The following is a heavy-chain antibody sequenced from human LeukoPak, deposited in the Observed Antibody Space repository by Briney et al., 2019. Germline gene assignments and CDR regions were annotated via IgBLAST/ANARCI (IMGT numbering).Heavy chain of an antibody. CDR1: GFTFSSYW. CDR3: AKDQSVGANWYFDL. Sequence: GGSLRLSCAASGFTFSSYWMSWVRQAPGKGLEWVANIKQDGSEKYYVDSVKGRFTISRDNSKNTLYLQMNSLRAEDTAVYYCAKDQSVGANWYFDLWGRGTLVTVSS. V-gene: IGHV3-7*03. CDR2: IKQDGSEK. J-gene: IGHJ2*01. D-gene: IGHD1-26*01.